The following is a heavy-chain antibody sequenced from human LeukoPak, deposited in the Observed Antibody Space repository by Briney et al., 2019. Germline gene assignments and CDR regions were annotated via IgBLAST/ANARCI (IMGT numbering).Heavy chain of an antibody. CDR1: GYTFSNYG. D-gene: IGHD6-19*01. CDR2: TSYNGNT. J-gene: IGHJ4*02. Sequence: EASVKVSCKASGYTFSNYGISWVRQAPGLGLEWMGWTSYNGNTNYAQKFQDRVTMTTDTSTTTAYMELRSLESDDTAVYHCARHSGSGWQALGYWGQGTLVTVSS. V-gene: IGHV1-18*04. CDR3: ARHSGSGWQALGY.